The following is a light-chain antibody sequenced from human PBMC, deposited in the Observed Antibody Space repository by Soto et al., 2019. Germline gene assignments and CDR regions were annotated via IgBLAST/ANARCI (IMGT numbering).Light chain of an antibody. CDR2: GAS. CDR1: QSISNN. J-gene: IGKJ1*01. V-gene: IGKV3-15*01. Sequence: EIVMTQSPATLSVSPGERATLSCRAGQSISNNLAWYQQKPGQAPRLLIYGASTRATGIPARFTGSGSGTEFTLNISSLHSEDFAVYYCQKYSNWHRTFGQGTKVDIK. CDR3: QKYSNWHRT.